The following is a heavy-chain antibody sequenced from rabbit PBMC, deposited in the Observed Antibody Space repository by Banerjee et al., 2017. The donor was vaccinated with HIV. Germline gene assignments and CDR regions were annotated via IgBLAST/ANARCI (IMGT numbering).Heavy chain of an antibody. J-gene: IGHJ4*01. CDR1: GVSFSGNAY. Sequence: QSLEESGGDLVKPGASLTLTCTASGVSFSGNAYMCWVRQAPGKGLEWIACIDMFTAKSVYASWAKGRFIMSRPSSTTVTLQMTSLTVADTATYFCARDLIAAIGWNFNLWGPGTLVTVS. CDR3: ARDLIAAIGWNFNL. V-gene: IGHV1S40*01. CDR2: IDMFTAKS. D-gene: IGHD1-1*01.